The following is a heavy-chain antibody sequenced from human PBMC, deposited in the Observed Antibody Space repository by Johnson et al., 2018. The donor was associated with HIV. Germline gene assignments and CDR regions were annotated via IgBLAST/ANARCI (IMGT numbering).Heavy chain of an antibody. CDR3: ARGHYSSSWYGRYAFDI. D-gene: IGHD6-13*01. CDR2: ISGSGGST. J-gene: IGHJ3*02. CDR1: GFIFDDYG. Sequence: VQLVESGGGVLRPGGSLRLSCAASGFIFDDYGMSWVRQAPGKGLEWVSAISGSGGSTYYADSVKGRFTISRDNSKNTLYLQMNSLRAEDTALYYCARGHYSSSWYGRYAFDIWGQGTMVTVSS. V-gene: IGHV3-23*04.